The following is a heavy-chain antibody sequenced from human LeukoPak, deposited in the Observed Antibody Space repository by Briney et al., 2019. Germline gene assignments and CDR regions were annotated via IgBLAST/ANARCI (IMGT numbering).Heavy chain of an antibody. CDR1: GYTFTSYG. CDR3: ARVGIVVRGVIMYNWFDP. CDR2: ISAYNGNT. J-gene: IGHJ5*02. D-gene: IGHD3-10*01. V-gene: IGHV1-18*01. Sequence: GASVKVSCKASGYTFTSYGISWVRQAPGQGLEWMGWISAYNGNTNYAQELQGRVTMTRNTSISTAYMELSSLRSEDTAVYYCARVGIVVRGVIMYNWFDPWGQGTLVTVSS.